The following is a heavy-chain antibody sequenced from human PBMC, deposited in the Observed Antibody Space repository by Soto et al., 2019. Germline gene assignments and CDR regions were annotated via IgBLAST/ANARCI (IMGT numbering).Heavy chain of an antibody. CDR3: ARGSWDDVSGHYYMDV. J-gene: IGHJ6*03. D-gene: IGHD1-1*01. V-gene: IGHV6-1*01. Sequence: SQTLSLTCDISGDSASSNSAGWNWIRQTPSRGLEWLGRTYYKSKWYYTYAASVKSRITVSPDTSKNQFSLQLTSVTPEDTAVYYCARGSWDDVSGHYYMDVWDKGTTVSVSS. CDR2: TYYKSKWYY. CDR1: GDSASSNSAG.